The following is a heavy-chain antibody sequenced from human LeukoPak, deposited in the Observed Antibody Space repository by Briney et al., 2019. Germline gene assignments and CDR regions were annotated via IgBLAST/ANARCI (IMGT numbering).Heavy chain of an antibody. V-gene: IGHV4-34*01. CDR3: ARGARGPAAI. CDR2: INHSGST. J-gene: IGHJ3*02. CDR1: GGSFSGYY. D-gene: IGHD2-2*01. Sequence: SETLSLTCAVYGGSFSGYYWSWIRQPPGKGLEWIGEINHSGSTNHNPSLKSRVTISVDTSKNQFSLKLSSVTAADTAVYYCARGARGPAAIWGQGTMVTVSS.